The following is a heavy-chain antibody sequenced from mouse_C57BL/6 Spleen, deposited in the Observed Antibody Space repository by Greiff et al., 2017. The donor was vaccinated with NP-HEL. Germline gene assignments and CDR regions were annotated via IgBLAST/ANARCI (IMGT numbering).Heavy chain of an antibody. Sequence: VMLVESGAELVRPGTSVKVSCKASGYAFTNYLIEWVKQRPGQGLEWIGVINPGSGGTNYNEKFKGKATLTADKSSSTAYMQLSSLTSEDSAVYFCARRAYYSNSTAFAYWGQGTLVTVSA. D-gene: IGHD2-5*01. V-gene: IGHV1-54*01. J-gene: IGHJ3*01. CDR1: GYAFTNYL. CDR3: ARRAYYSNSTAFAY. CDR2: INPGSGGT.